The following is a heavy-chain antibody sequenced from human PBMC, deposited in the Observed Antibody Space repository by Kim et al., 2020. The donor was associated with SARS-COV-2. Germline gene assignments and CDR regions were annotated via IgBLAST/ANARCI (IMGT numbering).Heavy chain of an antibody. V-gene: IGHV1-46*01. CDR2: INPSGGST. CDR1: GYTFTSYY. J-gene: IGHJ5*02. D-gene: IGHD6-19*01. CDR3: ARAPGSSVAGIDPPRSP. Sequence: ASVKVSCKASGYTFTSYYMHWVRQAPGQGLEWMGIINPSGGSTSYAQKFQGRVTMTRDTSTSTVYMELSSLRSEDTVVYYCARAPGSSVAGIDPPRSPWGQGTLVTVSS.